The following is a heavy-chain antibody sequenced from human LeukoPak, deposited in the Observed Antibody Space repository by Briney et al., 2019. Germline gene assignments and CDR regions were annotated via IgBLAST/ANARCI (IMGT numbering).Heavy chain of an antibody. CDR2: INPRGST. D-gene: IGHD3-3*01. CDR1: GGSFSSHY. V-gene: IGHV4-34*01. J-gene: IGHJ4*02. CDR3: ARDTRYDFLFDY. Sequence: SETLSLTCGVSGGSFSSHYWTWIRQPPGKGLEWIGEINPRGSTNYNPSLESRVTVSADTSRNQLSLSLTSVTAADTAVYYCARDTRYDFLFDYWGQGTLVTVSS.